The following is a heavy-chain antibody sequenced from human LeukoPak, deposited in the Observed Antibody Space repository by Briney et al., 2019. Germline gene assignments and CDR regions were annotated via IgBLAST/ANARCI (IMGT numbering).Heavy chain of an antibody. J-gene: IGHJ4*02. CDR1: GFTFSSYW. CDR3: AREYYDTSGGFDY. Sequence: PGGSLRLSCAASGFTFSSYWMHWVRQAPGKGLVWVSRINTDGSSTSYADSVKGRFTISRDNAKNTLYLQMNSLRAEDTAVYYCAREYYDTSGGFDYWGQGTLVTVS. V-gene: IGHV3-74*01. D-gene: IGHD3-22*01. CDR2: INTDGSST.